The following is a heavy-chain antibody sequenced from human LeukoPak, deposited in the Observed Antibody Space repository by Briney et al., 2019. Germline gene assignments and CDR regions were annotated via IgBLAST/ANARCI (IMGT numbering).Heavy chain of an antibody. CDR2: IRRKANNEPT. Sequence: GGSLRLSCAASGFTFSGSALHWVRQAPGKGLEWVARIRRKANNEPTAYAGAVKGRFTISKDDSKNTAYLQMSSLKPEDTAVYYCGGGGAADIWGQGTMVTVSS. CDR1: GFTFSGSA. D-gene: IGHD3-16*01. J-gene: IGHJ3*02. V-gene: IGHV3-73*01. CDR3: GGGGAADI.